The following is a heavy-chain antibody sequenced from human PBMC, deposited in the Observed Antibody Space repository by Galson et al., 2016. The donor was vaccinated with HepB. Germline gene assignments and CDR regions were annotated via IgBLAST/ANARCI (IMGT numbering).Heavy chain of an antibody. D-gene: IGHD5-24*01. CDR3: ASLRVGYNLNY. V-gene: IGHV4-39*01. J-gene: IGHJ4*02. CDR1: GASVSSANYF. CDR2: VYYSGTT. Sequence: SETLSLTCSVSGASVSSANYFWGWIRQPPGRGLEWLGSVYYSGTTYYNPSLKSRVTISADTPKNQFSLKLTSVTAADTAVYYYASLRVGYNLNYWGQGPLVTVSS.